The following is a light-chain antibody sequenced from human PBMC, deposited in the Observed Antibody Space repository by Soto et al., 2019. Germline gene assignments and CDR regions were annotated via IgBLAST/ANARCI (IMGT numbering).Light chain of an antibody. V-gene: IGKV3-15*01. CDR3: QQYNNWPPKT. CDR1: QSVSSN. CDR2: GAS. Sequence: EIVMTQSPATLSVSPGERATLSCRASQSVSSNLAWYQQKPGQAPRLLIYGASTRATGIPARFSGSSSGTDFTLTISSLQSEDFAVYYCQQYNNWPPKTFGQGTKVEIK. J-gene: IGKJ1*01.